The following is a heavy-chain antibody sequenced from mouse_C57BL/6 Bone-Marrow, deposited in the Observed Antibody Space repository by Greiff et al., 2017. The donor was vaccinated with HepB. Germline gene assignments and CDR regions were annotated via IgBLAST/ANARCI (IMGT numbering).Heavy chain of an antibody. CDR2: INPSSGYT. Sequence: VQVVESGAELAKPGASVKLSCKASGYTFTSYWMHWVKQSPGQGLEWIGYINPSSGYTKYNQKFKDKATLTADKSSSTAYMQLSSLTYEDSAVYDCESAYGNDVYWGKGTTLT. D-gene: IGHD2-10*02. CDR1: GYTFTSYW. V-gene: IGHV1-7*01. CDR3: ESAYGNDVY. J-gene: IGHJ2*01.